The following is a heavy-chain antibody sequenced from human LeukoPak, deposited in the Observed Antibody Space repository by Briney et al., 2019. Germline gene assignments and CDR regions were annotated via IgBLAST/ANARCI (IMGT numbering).Heavy chain of an antibody. D-gene: IGHD6-13*01. CDR3: ARGVTSSSWYFSGYYYYYGMDV. CDR1: GYTFTSYD. V-gene: IGHV1-8*01. Sequence: GESLKISCKASGYTFTSYDINWVRQATGQGLEWMGWMNPNSGNTGYAQKFQGRVTMTRNTSISTAYMELSSLRSEDTAVYYCARGVTSSSWYFSGYYYYYGMDVWGQGTTVTVSS. CDR2: MNPNSGNT. J-gene: IGHJ6*02.